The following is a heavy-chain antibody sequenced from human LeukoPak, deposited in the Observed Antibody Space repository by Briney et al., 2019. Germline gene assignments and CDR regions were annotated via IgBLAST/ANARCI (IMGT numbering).Heavy chain of an antibody. V-gene: IGHV3-23*01. CDR2: ISGSGGST. D-gene: IGHD2-2*01. CDR1: GFTFSSYA. J-gene: IGHJ4*02. CDR3: AKDLSEVSRPYVVPAAIDY. Sequence: GGSLRLSCAASGFTFSSYAMSWVRQAPGKGLEWVSAISGSGGSTYYADSVKGRFTISRDNSKNTLYLQMNNLRAEDTAVYYCAKDLSEVSRPYVVPAAIDYWGQGTLVTVSS.